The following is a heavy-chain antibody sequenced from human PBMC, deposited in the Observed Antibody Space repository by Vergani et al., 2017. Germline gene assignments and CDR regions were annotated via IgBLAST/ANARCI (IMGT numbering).Heavy chain of an antibody. Sequence: VQLVQSGAEVKKPGASVKVSCKASGYTFIGYYMHWVRQAPGQGLGWMGWINPNSGGTNYAQKFQGRGTITRDTSISTAYMELSRLRSDDTAVYYCARNRVAGDEFDYWGQGTLVTVSS. D-gene: IGHD6-19*01. CDR3: ARNRVAGDEFDY. CDR1: GYTFIGYY. J-gene: IGHJ4*02. V-gene: IGHV1-2*02. CDR2: INPNSGGT.